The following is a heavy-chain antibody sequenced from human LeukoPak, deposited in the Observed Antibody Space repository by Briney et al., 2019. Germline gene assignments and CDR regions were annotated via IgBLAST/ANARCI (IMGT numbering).Heavy chain of an antibody. D-gene: IGHD3-16*02. CDR3: AKGDTYYDYVWGSYRFGP. V-gene: IGHV3-30*02. J-gene: IGHJ5*02. Sequence: GGSLRLSCAASGFTFSSYGMHWVRQAPGKGLEWVAFIRYDGSNKYYADSVKGRFTISRDNSKNTLYLQMNRLRAEDTAVYYCAKGDTYYDYVWGSYRFGPWGQGTLVTVSS. CDR1: GFTFSSYG. CDR2: IRYDGSNK.